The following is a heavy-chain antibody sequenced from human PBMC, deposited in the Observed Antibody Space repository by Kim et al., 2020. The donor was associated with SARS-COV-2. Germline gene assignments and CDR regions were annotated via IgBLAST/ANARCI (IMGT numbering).Heavy chain of an antibody. CDR1: GFTFSSYG. CDR2: IWYDGSNK. J-gene: IGHJ6*02. CDR3: ARDHQEGEAVAGVYYYYGMDV. Sequence: GGSLRLSCAASGFTFSSYGMHWVRQAPGKGLEWVAVIWYDGSNKYYADSVKGRFTISRDNSKNTLYLQMNSLRAEDTAVYYCARDHQEGEAVAGVYYYYGMDVWGQGTTVTVSS. D-gene: IGHD6-19*01. V-gene: IGHV3-33*01.